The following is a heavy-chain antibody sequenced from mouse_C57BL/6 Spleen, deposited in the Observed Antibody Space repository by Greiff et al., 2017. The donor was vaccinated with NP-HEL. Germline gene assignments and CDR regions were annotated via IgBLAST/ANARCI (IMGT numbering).Heavy chain of an antibody. CDR1: GFSLSTFGMG. D-gene: IGHD2-4*01. CDR2: IWWDDDK. V-gene: IGHV8-8*01. Sequence: QVTLNESGPGILQPSQTLSLTCSFSGFSLSTFGMGVGWIRQPSGKGLEWLAHIWWDDDKYYNPALKSRLTISKDTSKNQVFLKIANVDTADTATYYCARDIYYDYDGYYFDYWGQGTTLTVSS. J-gene: IGHJ2*01. CDR3: ARDIYYDYDGYYFDY.